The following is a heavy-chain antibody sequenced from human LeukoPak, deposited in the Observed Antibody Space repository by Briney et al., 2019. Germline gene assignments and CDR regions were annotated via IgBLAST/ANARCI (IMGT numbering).Heavy chain of an antibody. J-gene: IGHJ4*02. V-gene: IGHV3-33*01. CDR3: ARGIRYFDWLSYY. CDR2: IWYDGSNK. CDR1: GFTFSSHG. Sequence: PGRSLRLSCAASGFTFSSHGMHWVRQAPGKGLEWVAVIWYDGSNKYYADSVKGRFTISRDNSKNTLYLQMNSLRAEDTAVYYCARGIRYFDWLSYYWGQGTLVTVSS. D-gene: IGHD3-9*01.